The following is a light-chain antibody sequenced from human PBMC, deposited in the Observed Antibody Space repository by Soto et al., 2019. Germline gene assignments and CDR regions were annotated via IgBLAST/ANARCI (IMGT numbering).Light chain of an antibody. CDR2: RNN. J-gene: IGLJ1*01. CDR1: SSNIGAGYD. Sequence: QSVLTQPPSVSGAPGQRVTISCTGSSSNIGAGYDVHWYQQLPGTAPKLLIFRNNNRPSGVPDRFSGSKSGTSASLAITGLRPEDEADYYCATWDDGLSGYVFATGTK. CDR3: ATWDDGLSGYV. V-gene: IGLV1-40*01.